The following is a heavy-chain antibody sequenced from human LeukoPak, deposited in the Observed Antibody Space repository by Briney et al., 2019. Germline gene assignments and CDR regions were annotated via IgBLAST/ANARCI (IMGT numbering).Heavy chain of an antibody. J-gene: IGHJ4*02. V-gene: IGHV4-59*01. D-gene: IGHD6-13*01. CDR3: ARNRIPGDSSSWYPALYFDY. CDR2: IYYSGST. CDR1: GGSISSYY. Sequence: SETLSLTCTVSGGSISSYYWSWIRQPAGKGLEWIGYIYYSGSTNYNPSLKSRVTISVDTSKNQFSLKLSSVTAADTAVYYCARNRIPGDSSSWYPALYFDYWGQGTLVTVSS.